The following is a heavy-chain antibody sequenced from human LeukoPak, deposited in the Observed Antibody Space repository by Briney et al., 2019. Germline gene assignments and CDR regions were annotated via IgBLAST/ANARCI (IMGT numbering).Heavy chain of an antibody. CDR2: IFYLGHT. CDR3: ARKYPDHWFDP. CDR1: GGSISSGDYY. D-gene: IGHD6-6*01. V-gene: IGHV4-30-4*01. Sequence: SQTLSLTCTVSGGSISSGDYYWSWIRQPPGKGLEWIGHIFYLGHTYYTPSLKSRVTISVDTSKNQFSLKLSSVTAADTAVYYCARKYPDHWFDPWGQGTLVTVSS. J-gene: IGHJ5*02.